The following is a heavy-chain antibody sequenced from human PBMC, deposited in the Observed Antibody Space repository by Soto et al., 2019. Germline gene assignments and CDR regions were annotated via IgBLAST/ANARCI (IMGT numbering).Heavy chain of an antibody. CDR1: GGSIRVQSYY. CDR3: TRRYNWNDYYFDP. D-gene: IGHD1-20*01. Sequence: SETLSLTCTVSGGSIRVQSYYWTWIRQTPGRGLEWVGSSYYSGTSYFNPALKGRVTISVDTSTNQFSLRPTSVTAANTAVYYCTRRYNWNDYYFDPWGQGTLVTVSS. V-gene: IGHV4-39*01. J-gene: IGHJ5*02. CDR2: SYYSGTS.